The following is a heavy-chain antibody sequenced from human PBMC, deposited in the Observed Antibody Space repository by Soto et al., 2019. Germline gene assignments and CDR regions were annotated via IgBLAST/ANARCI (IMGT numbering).Heavy chain of an antibody. J-gene: IGHJ5*02. D-gene: IGHD2-15*01. V-gene: IGHV4-4*07. CDR1: VDSISNSY. CDR2: ISSSGNA. CDR3: ATGRGFYSDNYFDP. Sequence: QVQLLESGPGLVKPSETLSLTCSVSVDSISNSYWTWIRQPAGKGLEWIGHISSSGNANYNPSLKTRVTMSLDTSKDQFALSLKSVTAADTASYYCATGRGFYSDNYFDPWGQGTQVTVSS.